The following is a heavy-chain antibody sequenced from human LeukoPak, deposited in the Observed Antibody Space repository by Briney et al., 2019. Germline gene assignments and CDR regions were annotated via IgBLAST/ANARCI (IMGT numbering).Heavy chain of an antibody. J-gene: IGHJ6*03. V-gene: IGHV1-8*03. CDR2: MNPNSGNT. CDR3: ARGVRFLEWLLYYYYMDV. Sequence: GESLKISCKGSGYTFTSYDINWVRQATGQGLEWMGWMNPNSGNTGYAQKFQGRVTITRNTSISTAYMELSSLRSEDTAVYYCARGVRFLEWLLYYYYMDVWGKGTTVTVSS. CDR1: GYTFTSYD. D-gene: IGHD3-3*01.